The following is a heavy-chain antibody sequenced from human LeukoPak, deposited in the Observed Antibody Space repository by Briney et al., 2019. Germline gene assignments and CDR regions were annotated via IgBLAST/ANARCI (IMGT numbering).Heavy chain of an antibody. CDR2: ISYDGSNK. J-gene: IGHJ3*02. D-gene: IGHD6-6*01. CDR3: AKCPFEEFKKLHSSWSEGAFDI. CDR1: GFTFSSYG. Sequence: PGRSLRLSCAASGFTFSSYGMHWVRQAPGKGLEWVAVISYDGSNKYYADSVKGRFTISRDNSKNTLYLQMNSLRAEDTAVYYCAKCPFEEFKKLHSSWSEGAFDIWGQGTMVTVSS. V-gene: IGHV3-30*18.